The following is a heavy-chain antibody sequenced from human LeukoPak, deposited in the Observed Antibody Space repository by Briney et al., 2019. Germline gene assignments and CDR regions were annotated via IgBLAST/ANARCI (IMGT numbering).Heavy chain of an antibody. CDR3: ARDSWDYV. V-gene: IGHV3-53*01. Sequence: GGSLRLSCAASGFTVSNNYMSWVRQVPGKGLEWVSVIYSGGSTFYADSVKGRFTISRDNSKNTFYLQMNSLRAEDTAVYYCARDSWDYVGGQGTLVTVSS. CDR2: IYSGGST. J-gene: IGHJ4*02. CDR1: GFTVSNNY. D-gene: IGHD3-16*01.